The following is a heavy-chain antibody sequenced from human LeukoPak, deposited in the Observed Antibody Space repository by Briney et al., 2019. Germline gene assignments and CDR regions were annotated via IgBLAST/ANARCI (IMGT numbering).Heavy chain of an antibody. D-gene: IGHD3-10*01. CDR2: IYSRVT. Sequence: PSETLSLTCAVYGGSFSSYYLSWIRQPAGKGLEWIGRIYSRVTTYNPSLKSRVTMSADTSRNHVSLTLNSATAADTAVYYCARDSGTTGEVKFDPWGQGTLVTVSS. CDR3: ARDSGTTGEVKFDP. CDR1: GGSFSSYY. V-gene: IGHV4-4*07. J-gene: IGHJ5*02.